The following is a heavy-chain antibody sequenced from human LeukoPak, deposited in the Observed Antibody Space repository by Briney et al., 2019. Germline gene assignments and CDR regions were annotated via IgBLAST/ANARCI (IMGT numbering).Heavy chain of an antibody. V-gene: IGHV3-23*01. D-gene: IGHD1-26*01. J-gene: IGHJ3*01. CDR1: GFTFGSYA. CDR2: SSRSGATS. CDR3: AKAIVGAPDSFEV. Sequence: PGGSLRLSCAASGFTFGSYAMSWVRQAPGKGLEWVSSSSRSGATSYYADSVKGRFTISKDYSKIMLYLQMNSLRAEDTAVYYCAKAIVGAPDSFEVWGQGTMVTVSS.